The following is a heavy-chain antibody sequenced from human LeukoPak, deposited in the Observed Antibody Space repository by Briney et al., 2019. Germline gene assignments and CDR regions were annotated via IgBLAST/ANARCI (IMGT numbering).Heavy chain of an antibody. V-gene: IGHV3-23*01. CDR1: GFTFSNYA. CDR2: ISGSGGTT. J-gene: IGHJ5*02. D-gene: IGHD1-14*01. CDR3: AKEGPRPHWFDP. Sequence: GGSLRLSCAASGFTFSNYAMSWVRQAPGKGLEWVSVISGSGGTTSYTDSVKGRFTISRDNSKDTLYLQLNSLRAEDTAVYYCAKEGPRPHWFDPWGQGTLVTVSS.